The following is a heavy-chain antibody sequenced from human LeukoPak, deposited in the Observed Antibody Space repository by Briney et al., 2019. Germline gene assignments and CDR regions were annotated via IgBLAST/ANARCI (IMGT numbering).Heavy chain of an antibody. Sequence: PGKSLRLSCAASGFTFRSYGIHWVRQAPGKGLEWVAVMSYDGTNEYYADSLKGRFTISRDNSKNSLYLQMNSLRLEDTAVYYCARQQWLDGAYYFDYWGQGTLVTVSS. V-gene: IGHV3-30*03. D-gene: IGHD6-19*01. CDR1: GFTFRSYG. J-gene: IGHJ4*02. CDR3: ARQQWLDGAYYFDY. CDR2: MSYDGTNE.